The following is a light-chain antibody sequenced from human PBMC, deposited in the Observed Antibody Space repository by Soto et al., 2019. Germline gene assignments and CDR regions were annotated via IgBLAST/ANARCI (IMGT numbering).Light chain of an antibody. Sequence: DIPMTQSPSSLSASVGDRVTITCRASQNISTYLNWYQQKPGKAPNLLIHTTSTLQSGVPSRFSGSGSGTDLNLTITSLHTEDFATYFCQQSYSTPPTFGQGTKVETK. CDR1: QNISTY. J-gene: IGKJ1*01. V-gene: IGKV1-39*01. CDR3: QQSYSTPPT. CDR2: TTS.